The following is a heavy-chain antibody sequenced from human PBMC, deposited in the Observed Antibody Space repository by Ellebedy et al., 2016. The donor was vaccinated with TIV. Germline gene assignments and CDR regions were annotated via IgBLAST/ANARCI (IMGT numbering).Heavy chain of an antibody. CDR3: VKGEYRGSGGLCDY. V-gene: IGHV3-9*01. CDR2: ISWSSAYI. D-gene: IGHD3-10*01. J-gene: IGHJ4*02. CDR1: GFSIDDHA. Sequence: SLKISCAASGFSIDDHALHWVRPAPGQGLEWVSTISWSSAYIGYADSVQGRFTISKDSAKSSLYLEMNSLRTEDTALYFCVKGEYRGSGGLCDYWGQGTLVTVSS.